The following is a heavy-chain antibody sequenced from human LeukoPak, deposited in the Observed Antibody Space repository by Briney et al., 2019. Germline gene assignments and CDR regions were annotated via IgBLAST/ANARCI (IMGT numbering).Heavy chain of an antibody. D-gene: IGHD3-3*01. Sequence: GASVKVSCKASGYTFTRYTIIWVRQAPGQGLEWMGWINTNTGNPTYAQGFTGRFVFSLDTSVSTAYLQISSLKAEDTAVYYCARDLPPSYYDFWSGYRTHPNYFDYWGQGTLVTVSS. CDR2: INTNTGNP. V-gene: IGHV7-4-1*02. CDR1: GYTFTRYT. CDR3: ARDLPPSYYDFWSGYRTHPNYFDY. J-gene: IGHJ4*02.